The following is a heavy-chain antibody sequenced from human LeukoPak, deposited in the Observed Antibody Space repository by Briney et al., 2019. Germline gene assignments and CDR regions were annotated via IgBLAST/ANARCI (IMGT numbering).Heavy chain of an antibody. CDR1: GGTFSSYA. V-gene: IGHV1-69*04. D-gene: IGHD1-26*01. J-gene: IGHJ4*02. CDR2: IIPILGIA. Sequence: WASVKVSCKASGGTFSSYAISWVRQAPGQGLEWMGRIIPILGIANYAQKFQGRVTITADKSTSTAYMELSSLRSEDTAVYYCASIVGADYPWPDYWGQGTLVTVSS. CDR3: ASIVGADYPWPDY.